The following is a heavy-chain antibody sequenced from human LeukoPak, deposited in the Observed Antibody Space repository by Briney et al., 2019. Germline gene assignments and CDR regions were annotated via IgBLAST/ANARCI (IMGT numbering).Heavy chain of an antibody. CDR3: AGGYSSNWHYFEY. D-gene: IGHD6-13*01. J-gene: IGHJ4*02. Sequence: QTGGSLRLSCVASGFTFSSYTMNWVRQAPGKGLEWVSYISSSSNTIYYADSVKGRFTISRDNAKNSLYLQMSSLRVEDTAVYYCAGGYSSNWHYFEYWGQGALVTVSS. CDR1: GFTFSSYT. CDR2: ISSSSNTI. V-gene: IGHV3-48*01.